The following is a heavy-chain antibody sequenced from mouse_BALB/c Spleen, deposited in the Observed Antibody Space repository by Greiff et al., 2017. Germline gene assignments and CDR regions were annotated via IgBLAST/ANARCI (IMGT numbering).Heavy chain of an antibody. V-gene: IGHV1-80*01. CDR2: IYPGDGDT. CDR3: ARSTTMITAWFAY. CDR1: GYAFSSYW. J-gene: IGHJ3*01. Sequence: VQLQQSGAELVRPGSSVKISCKASGYAFSSYWMNWVKQRPGQGLEWIGQIYPGDGDTNYNGKFKGKATLTADKSSSTAYMQLSSLTSEDSAVYFCARSTTMITAWFAYWGQGTLVTVSA. D-gene: IGHD2-4*01.